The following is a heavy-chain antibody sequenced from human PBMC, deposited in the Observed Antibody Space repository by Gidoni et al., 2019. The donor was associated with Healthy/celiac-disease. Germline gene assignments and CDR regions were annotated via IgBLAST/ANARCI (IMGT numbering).Heavy chain of an antibody. CDR3: GRSSSRVDWFDP. CDR2: INPSGGRT. CDR1: GYTFSSYY. Sequence: QVQLVQSGAEVKKPGASVRVSCKASGYTFSSYYIHWVRQAPGQGLEWMGIINPSGGRTSYAQKFQGRVTMTRDTSTSTVYMELSSLRSDDTAVYYCGRSSSRVDWFDPWGQGTLVSVSS. D-gene: IGHD6-13*01. V-gene: IGHV1-46*01. J-gene: IGHJ5*02.